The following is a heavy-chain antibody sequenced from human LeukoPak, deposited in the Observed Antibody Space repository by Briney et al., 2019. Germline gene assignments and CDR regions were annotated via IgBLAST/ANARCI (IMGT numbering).Heavy chain of an antibody. CDR3: ARGQRITIFGVVRPNAFDI. V-gene: IGHV3-74*01. D-gene: IGHD3-3*01. Sequence: GGSLRLSCKASGFTFSSYWMHWVRQDPGKGLVWVSRINSDGSSTSYADSVKGRFTISRDNAKNTLYLQMNSLRAEDTAVYYCARGQRITIFGVVRPNAFDIWGQGTMVTVSS. CDR2: INSDGSST. CDR1: GFTFSSYW. J-gene: IGHJ3*02.